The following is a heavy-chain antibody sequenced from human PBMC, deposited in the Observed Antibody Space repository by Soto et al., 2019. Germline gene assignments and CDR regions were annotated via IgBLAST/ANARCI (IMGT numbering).Heavy chain of an antibody. CDR1: GFTFSNYA. D-gene: IGHD4-17*01. J-gene: IGHJ5*02. Sequence: QPGGSLRLSCTASGFTFSNYAMSWVRQAPGKGLEWVSGISGSDDDTYSADSVKGRFTISRDNSRNTLYLQMNNLRAEDTAAYYCAKSLSVTTTWFDAWGQGSLVTVSS. CDR3: AKSLSVTTTWFDA. CDR2: ISGSDDDT. V-gene: IGHV3-23*01.